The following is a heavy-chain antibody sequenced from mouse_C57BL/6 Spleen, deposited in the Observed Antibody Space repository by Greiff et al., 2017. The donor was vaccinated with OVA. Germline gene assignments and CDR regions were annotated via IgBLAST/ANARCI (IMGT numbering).Heavy chain of an antibody. D-gene: IGHD1-1*01. J-gene: IGHJ2*01. CDR3: TTTVVATPFDY. V-gene: IGHV14-4*01. CDR1: GFNIKDDY. CDR2: IDPENGDT. Sequence: EVQGVESGAELVRPGASVKLSCTASGFNIKDDYMHWVKQRPEQGLEWIGWIDPENGDTEYASKFQGKATITADTSSNTAYLQLSSLTSEDTAVYYCTTTVVATPFDYWGQGTTLTVSS.